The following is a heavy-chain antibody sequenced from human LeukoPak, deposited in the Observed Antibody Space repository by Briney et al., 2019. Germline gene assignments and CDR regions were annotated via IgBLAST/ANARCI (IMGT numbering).Heavy chain of an antibody. V-gene: IGHV1-69*13. Sequence: GASVKVSCKASGGTFSSYAISWVRQAPGQGLEWMGGIIPIFGTANYAQKFQGRVTITADEPTSTAYMELSSLRSEDTAEYYCARDRYYYDSSGYYYFDYWGQGTLVTVSS. J-gene: IGHJ4*02. D-gene: IGHD3-22*01. CDR1: GGTFSSYA. CDR3: ARDRYYYDSSGYYYFDY. CDR2: IIPIFGTA.